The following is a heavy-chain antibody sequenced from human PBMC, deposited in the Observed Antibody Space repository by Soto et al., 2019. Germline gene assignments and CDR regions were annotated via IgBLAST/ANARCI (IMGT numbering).Heavy chain of an antibody. V-gene: IGHV3-33*01. CDR3: ARDGWQQLAYWIFDY. CDR2: IWYDGSNK. J-gene: IGHJ4*02. Sequence: GGSLRLSCAASGFTFSSYGMHWVRQAPGKGLEWVAVIWYDGSNKYYADSVKGRFTISRDNSKNTLYLQMNSLRAEDTAVYYCARDGWQQLAYWIFDYWGQGTLVTVSS. D-gene: IGHD6-13*01. CDR1: GFTFSSYG.